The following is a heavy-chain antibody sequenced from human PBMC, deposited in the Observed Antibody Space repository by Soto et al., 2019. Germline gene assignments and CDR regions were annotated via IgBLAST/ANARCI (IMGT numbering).Heavy chain of an antibody. CDR2: ISAYSGNT. Sequence: QVQLVQSGAEVKKPGASVKVSCKASGYTFTSYGISWVRQAPGQGLEWMGWISAYSGNTNYAQKLQGRVTMTTDTSTSKAYMELRSLRSDDTAVYYCAKSPEYCSSTSCPNDYFYYYMDVWGKGTTVTVSS. D-gene: IGHD2-2*01. CDR3: AKSPEYCSSTSCPNDYFYYYMDV. J-gene: IGHJ6*03. CDR1: GYTFTSYG. V-gene: IGHV1-18*01.